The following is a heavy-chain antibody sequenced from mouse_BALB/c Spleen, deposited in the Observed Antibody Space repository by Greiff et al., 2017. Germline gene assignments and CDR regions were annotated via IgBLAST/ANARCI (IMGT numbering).Heavy chain of an antibody. Sequence: EVKVVESGGGLVQPGGSRKLSCAASGFTFSSFGMHWVRQAPEKGLEWVAYISSGSSTIYYADTVKGRFTISRDNPKNTLFLQMTSLRSEDTAMYYCARDLLRLRPPDAMDYWGQGTSVTVSS. CDR3: ARDLLRLRPPDAMDY. V-gene: IGHV5-17*02. D-gene: IGHD1-2*01. CDR2: ISSGSSTI. CDR1: GFTFSSFG. J-gene: IGHJ4*01.